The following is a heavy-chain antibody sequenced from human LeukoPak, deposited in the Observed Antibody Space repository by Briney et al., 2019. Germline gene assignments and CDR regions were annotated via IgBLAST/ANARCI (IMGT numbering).Heavy chain of an antibody. Sequence: GGSLRLSCAASGFTFSSYAMSWVRQAPGKGLVWVSRINGDGSTTDSADSVKARFTISRDNAKNTLSLQMDSLTVEDTAAYYCAKATFGRDGLDVWGQGTTVTVS. CDR1: GFTFSSYA. CDR3: AKATFGRDGLDV. V-gene: IGHV3-74*01. J-gene: IGHJ6*02. D-gene: IGHD3-16*01. CDR2: INGDGSTT.